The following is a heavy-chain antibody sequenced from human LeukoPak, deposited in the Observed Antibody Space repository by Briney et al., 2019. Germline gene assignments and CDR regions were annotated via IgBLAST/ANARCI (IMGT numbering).Heavy chain of an antibody. CDR2: MNPNSGNT. CDR1: GYTFTSYD. Sequence: ASVKVSCKASGYTFTSYDINWVRQATGQGLEWMGWMNPNSGNTGYAQKFQGRVTITRNTSISTAYMELSSLRAEDTAVYYCAKVGQYQLLHPWDYWGQGTLVTVSS. V-gene: IGHV1-8*03. CDR3: AKVGQYQLLHPWDY. D-gene: IGHD2-2*02. J-gene: IGHJ4*02.